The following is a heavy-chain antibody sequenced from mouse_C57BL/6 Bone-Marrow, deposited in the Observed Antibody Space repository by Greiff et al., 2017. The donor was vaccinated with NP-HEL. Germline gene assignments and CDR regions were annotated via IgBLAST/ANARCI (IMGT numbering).Heavy chain of an antibody. CDR3: ARNSNYVWFAY. CDR1: GYTFTSYG. V-gene: IGHV1-81*01. Sequence: VKLMESGAELARPGASVKLSCKASGYTFTSYGISWVKQRTGQGLEWIGEIYPRSGNTYYNEKFKGKATLTADKSSSTAYMELRSLTSEDSAVYFCARNSNYVWFAYWGQGTLVTVSA. J-gene: IGHJ3*01. D-gene: IGHD2-5*01. CDR2: IYPRSGNT.